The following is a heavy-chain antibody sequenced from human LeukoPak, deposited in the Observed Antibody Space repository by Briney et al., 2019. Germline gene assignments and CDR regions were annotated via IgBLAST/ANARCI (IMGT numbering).Heavy chain of an antibody. V-gene: IGHV4-34*01. CDR3: ARRPYYAWGSYRYPAPLDY. J-gene: IGHJ4*02. D-gene: IGHD3-16*02. CDR1: GRSFSGYY. Sequence: PSETLSLTCAVYGRSFSGYYWSWIRQPPGKGLEWIGEINHSGSTNYNPSLKSRVTISVDTSKNQFSLKLSSVTAADTAVYYCARRPYYAWGSYRYPAPLDYWGQGTLVTVSS. CDR2: INHSGST.